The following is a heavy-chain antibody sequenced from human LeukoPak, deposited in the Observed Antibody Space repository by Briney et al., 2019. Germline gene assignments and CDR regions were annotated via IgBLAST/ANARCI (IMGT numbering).Heavy chain of an antibody. CDR2: IYPGDSDT. J-gene: IGHJ4*02. CDR1: GYSFTSYW. CDR3: ARLEEDDILTGYRIPPQYYFDY. Sequence: GESLKISCKGSGYSFTSYWIGWVRQMPGKGLEWMGIIYPGDSDTRYSPSFQGQVTISADKSISTAYLQWSSLKASDTAMYYCARLEEDDILTGYRIPPQYYFDYWGQGTLVTVPS. V-gene: IGHV5-51*01. D-gene: IGHD3-9*01.